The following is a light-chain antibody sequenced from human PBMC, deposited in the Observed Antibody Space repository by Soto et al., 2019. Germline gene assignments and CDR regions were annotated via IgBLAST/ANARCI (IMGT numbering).Light chain of an antibody. CDR3: SSYVGNSNHHA. CDR1: SSDVGFYDY. Sequence: QSALTQPPCASGSPGQSVTVSCTGTSSDVGFYDYVSWYQQHPGKAPKLIIYEVSKRPSGVPDRFSGSKSGNSASLTVSGLQAEDEADYYCSSYVGNSNHHAFGTGIKVTVL. J-gene: IGLJ1*01. CDR2: EVS. V-gene: IGLV2-8*01.